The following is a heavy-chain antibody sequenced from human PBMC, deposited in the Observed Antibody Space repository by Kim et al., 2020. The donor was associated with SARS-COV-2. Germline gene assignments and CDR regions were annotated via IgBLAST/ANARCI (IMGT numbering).Heavy chain of an antibody. J-gene: IGHJ4*02. D-gene: IGHD6-13*01. CDR3: ARSHLEIAAAGRVDTDY. V-gene: IGHV5-10-1*01. CDR1: GYSFTSYW. Sequence: GESLKISCKGSGYSFTSYWISWVRQMPGKGLEWMGRIDPSDSYTNYSPSFQGHVTISADKSISTAYLQWSSLKASDTAMYYCARSHLEIAAAGRVDTDYWGQGTLVTVSS. CDR2: IDPSDSYT.